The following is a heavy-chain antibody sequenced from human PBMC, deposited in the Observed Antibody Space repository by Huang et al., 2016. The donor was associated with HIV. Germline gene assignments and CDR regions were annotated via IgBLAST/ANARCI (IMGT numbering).Heavy chain of an antibody. CDR2: INREGSSS. V-gene: IGHV3-74*01. D-gene: IGHD3-22*01. Sequence: EVQLVESGGGLVQPGGSLRLSCAASGFTFSRYWMHWVRQAPGKGLVWFAIINREGSSSGYAASVKGLFTISRDNAKNTLYLQMNSLRAEDTAVYYCVRDPRIQSWLNYFDYWGQGTLVSVSS. CDR3: VRDPRIQSWLNYFDY. CDR1: GFTFSRYW. J-gene: IGHJ4*02.